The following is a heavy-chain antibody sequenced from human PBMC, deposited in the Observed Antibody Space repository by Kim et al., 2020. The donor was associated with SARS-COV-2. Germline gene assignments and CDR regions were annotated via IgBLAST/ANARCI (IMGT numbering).Heavy chain of an antibody. J-gene: IGHJ4*02. CDR1: GFTFSSYS. CDR3: ARDISWATVTTLDY. Sequence: GGSLRLSCAASGFTFSSYSMNWVRQAPGKGLEWVSSISSSSSYIYYADSVKGRFTISRDNAKNSLYLQMNSLRAEDTAVYYCARDISWATVTTLDYWGQGTLVTVSS. D-gene: IGHD4-17*01. CDR2: ISSSSSYI. V-gene: IGHV3-21*01.